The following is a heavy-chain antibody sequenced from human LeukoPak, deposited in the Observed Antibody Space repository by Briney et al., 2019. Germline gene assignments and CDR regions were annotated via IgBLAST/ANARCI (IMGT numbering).Heavy chain of an antibody. J-gene: IGHJ4*02. Sequence: SEILSLTCAVSGYSISIGYSWGWIRQSPGKGLEWIGRIYHSGSTYYNPSLKSRVTISVDTSKNQFSLKLSSVTAADTAVYYCARQFEQWLVPGEFDYWGQGTLVTVSS. D-gene: IGHD6-19*01. CDR1: GYSISIGYS. V-gene: IGHV4-38-2*01. CDR3: ARQFEQWLVPGEFDY. CDR2: IYHSGST.